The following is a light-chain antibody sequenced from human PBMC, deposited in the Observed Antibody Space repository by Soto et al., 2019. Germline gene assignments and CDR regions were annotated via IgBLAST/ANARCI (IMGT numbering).Light chain of an antibody. V-gene: IGLV2-14*01. CDR2: EVS. Sequence: QSVLTQPASVSGSPGQSITLSCTGSSSDVGAYTSVSWYQHHPGKAPKLMIYEVSKRPSGVSNRFSGSKSGNTASLTISGLKPEDEAHYSCISHTSDTRTYVFGPGTKLTVL. CDR3: ISHTSDTRTYV. CDR1: SSDVGAYTS. J-gene: IGLJ1*01.